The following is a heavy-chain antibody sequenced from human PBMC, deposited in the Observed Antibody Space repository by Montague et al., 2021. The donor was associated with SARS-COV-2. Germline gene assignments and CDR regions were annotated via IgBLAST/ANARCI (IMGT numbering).Heavy chain of an antibody. Sequence: LSCAATGFTFSTCSMTWVRQAPGKGLEWISYISGSSGTIHYADSVKGRFTISRDNARDSLSLQMNSLRADDTAIYYCARHDSWSDYLMRTLYGMDVWGQGTTVIVSS. J-gene: IGHJ6*02. CDR2: ISGSSGTI. CDR1: GFTFSTCS. V-gene: IGHV3-48*04. D-gene: IGHD3-3*01. CDR3: ARHDSWSDYLMRTLYGMDV.